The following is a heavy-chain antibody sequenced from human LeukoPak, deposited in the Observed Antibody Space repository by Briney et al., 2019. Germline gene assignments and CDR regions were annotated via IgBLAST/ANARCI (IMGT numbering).Heavy chain of an antibody. J-gene: IGHJ4*02. CDR3: AKGGFGELLYRYYFDY. V-gene: IGHV3-23*01. D-gene: IGHD3-10*01. CDR2: ISGSGGST. Sequence: PGGSLRLSCAVSGFTFSSYAMSWVRQAPGKGLEWVSAISGSGGSTYYADSVKGRFTISRDNSKNTLYLQMNSLRAEDTAVYYCAKGGFGELLYRYYFDYWGQGTLVTVSS. CDR1: GFTFSSYA.